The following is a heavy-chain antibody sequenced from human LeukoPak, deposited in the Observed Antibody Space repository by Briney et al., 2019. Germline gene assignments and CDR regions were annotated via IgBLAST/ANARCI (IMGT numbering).Heavy chain of an antibody. Sequence: SETLSLTCTVPGGSISSFYWTWIRQPPGKSLEWIGYIHYSGSTDYNPSLKGRVTISVDTSKNQFSLKLTSVTAADTAVYYCARLGLLTSSFGPWGQGTLVTVSS. V-gene: IGHV4-59*08. J-gene: IGHJ5*02. CDR3: ARLGLLTSSFGP. CDR2: IHYSGST. CDR1: GGSISSFY. D-gene: IGHD2/OR15-2a*01.